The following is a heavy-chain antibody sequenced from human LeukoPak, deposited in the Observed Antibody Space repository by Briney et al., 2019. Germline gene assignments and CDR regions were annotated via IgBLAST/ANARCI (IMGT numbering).Heavy chain of an antibody. CDR1: GGTFSSYA. J-gene: IGHJ5*02. CDR3: ATHFPVGDPNWFDP. V-gene: IGHV1-69*04. CDR2: IIPILGIA. Sequence: SVKVSCKASGGTFSSYAISWVRQAPGQGLEWMGRIIPILGIANYAQKFQGRVTITADKSTSTAYMELSSLRSEDTAVYYCATHFPVGDPNWFDPWGQGTLVTVSS. D-gene: IGHD3-16*01.